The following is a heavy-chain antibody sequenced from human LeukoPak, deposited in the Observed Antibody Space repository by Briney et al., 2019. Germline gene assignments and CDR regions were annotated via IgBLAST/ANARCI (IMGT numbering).Heavy chain of an antibody. CDR2: IYYSGST. CDR1: GGSISSYY. J-gene: IGHJ6*03. CDR3: ARLYSSGYYYYYYYYMDV. V-gene: IGHV4-59*01. D-gene: IGHD6-19*01. Sequence: PSETLSLTCTVSGGSISSYYWSWIRQPPGQGLEWIGYIYYSGSTNYNPSLKSRVTISVDTSKNHFSLKLSSVTAADTAVYYCARLYSSGYYYYYYYYMDVWGKGTTVTVSS.